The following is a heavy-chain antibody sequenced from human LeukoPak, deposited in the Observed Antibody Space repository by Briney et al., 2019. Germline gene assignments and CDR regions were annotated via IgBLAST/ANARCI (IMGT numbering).Heavy chain of an antibody. J-gene: IGHJ4*02. CDR1: GYTFTSYD. V-gene: IGHV1-8*01. CDR3: ARVTLAAAGSFDY. CDR2: TNPNSGNT. D-gene: IGHD6-13*01. Sequence: GASVKVSCKASGYTFTSYDINWVRQATGQGLEWMGWTNPNSGNTGYAQKFQGRVTMTRNTSISIAYMELSSLRSEDTAVYYCARVTLAAAGSFDYWGQGTLVTVSS.